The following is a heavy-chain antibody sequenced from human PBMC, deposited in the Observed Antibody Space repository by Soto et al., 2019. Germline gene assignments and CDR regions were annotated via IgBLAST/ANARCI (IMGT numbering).Heavy chain of an antibody. J-gene: IGHJ6*02. CDR2: ISAYNGNT. CDR1: GYTFTSYC. Sequence: ASVKVSCKASGYTFTSYCISWVRQAPGQGLEWMGWISAYNGNTNYAQKLQGRVTMTTDTSTSTAYMELRSLRSDDTAVYYCARVGGNYYESHGMDVWGQGTTVTVSS. V-gene: IGHV1-18*01. D-gene: IGHD3-22*01. CDR3: ARVGGNYYESHGMDV.